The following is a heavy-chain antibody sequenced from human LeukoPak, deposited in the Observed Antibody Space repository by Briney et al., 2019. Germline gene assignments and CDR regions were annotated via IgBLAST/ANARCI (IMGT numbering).Heavy chain of an antibody. J-gene: IGHJ4*02. CDR1: GYSISSGYY. V-gene: IGHV4-38-2*02. D-gene: IGHD6-13*01. CDR3: AGQGPEAAAGYFDY. Sequence: SETLSLTCTVSGYSISSGYYWGWIRQPPGKGLEWIGSIHHSGSTYYNPSLKSRVTISVDTSKNQFSLKLSSVTAADTAVYYCAGQGPEAAAGYFDYWGQGTLVTVSS. CDR2: IHHSGST.